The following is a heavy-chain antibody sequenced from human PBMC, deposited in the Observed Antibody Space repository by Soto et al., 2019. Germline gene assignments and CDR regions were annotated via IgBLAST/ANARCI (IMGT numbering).Heavy chain of an antibody. CDR1: GGSINSDIYY. V-gene: IGHV4-31*03. CDR2: ISYSGST. D-gene: IGHD7-27*01. J-gene: IGHJ6*02. CDR3: ARDHWGSGYDHYGMDV. Sequence: QVQLQESGPGLVKPSQTLSLTCTVSGGSINSDIYYWSWVRQHPGKGLEWIGYISYSGSTYYNPSLKSRVTISVDSSKNQFSLKLSSVTAADTAVYYCARDHWGSGYDHYGMDVWGQGTTVTVSS.